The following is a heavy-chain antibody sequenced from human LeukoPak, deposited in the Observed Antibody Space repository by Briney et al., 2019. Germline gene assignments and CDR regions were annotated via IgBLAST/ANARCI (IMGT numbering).Heavy chain of an antibody. CDR2: INPKSGGT. D-gene: IGHD2-2*01. Sequence: ASVKVSCKASGYTFTGYYMHWVRQAPGQGFEWMGWINPKSGGTNYAQKFQGRVTMTRDTSISTAYMELSRLRSDDTAVYYCARGGSPIFYSYIDVWGKGTTVTISS. V-gene: IGHV1-2*02. J-gene: IGHJ6*03. CDR1: GYTFTGYY. CDR3: ARGGSPIFYSYIDV.